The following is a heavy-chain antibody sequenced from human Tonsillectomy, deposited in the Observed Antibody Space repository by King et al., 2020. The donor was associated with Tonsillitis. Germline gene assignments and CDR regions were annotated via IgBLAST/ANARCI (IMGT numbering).Heavy chain of an antibody. CDR1: GGTFSSYA. Sequence: VQLVESGAEVKKPGSSVKVSCTASGGTFSSYAISWVRQAPGQGLEWMGGIIPIFGTANYAQKFQGRVTITADESTSTAYMELSSLRSEDTAVYYCARERGILRYCSGGSCFDAFDIWGQGTMVTVSS. D-gene: IGHD2-15*01. V-gene: IGHV1-69*01. CDR2: IIPIFGTA. CDR3: ARERGILRYCSGGSCFDAFDI. J-gene: IGHJ3*02.